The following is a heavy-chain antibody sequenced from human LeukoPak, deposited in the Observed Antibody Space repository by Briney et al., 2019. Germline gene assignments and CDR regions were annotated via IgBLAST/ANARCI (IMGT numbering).Heavy chain of an antibody. CDR2: LSVIGGST. Sequence: GGSLRLSYAASGFIFRTNDMIWVRQAPGKGLEWVSILSVIGGSTNYADSVKGRFTSSRDNSKNTLYLQMNSLRAEDTAVYYCARSYGWLAGDIWGQGTLVTVSS. CDR1: GFIFRTND. J-gene: IGHJ4*02. CDR3: ARSYGWLAGDI. D-gene: IGHD5-12*01. V-gene: IGHV3-23*01.